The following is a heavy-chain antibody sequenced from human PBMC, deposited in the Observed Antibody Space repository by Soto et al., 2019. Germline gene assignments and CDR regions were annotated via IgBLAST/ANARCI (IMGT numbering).Heavy chain of an antibody. J-gene: IGHJ5*02. Sequence: QVQLQESGPGLVKPSQTLSLTCTVSGGSISSGGYYWSWIRQHPGKGLEWIGYIYYTGTTYYNPSLKSRVNISVATSQNQFSLELISVTAADTAVYYCARVYGDYRSWFDPWGQGTLVTVSS. CDR2: IYYTGTT. D-gene: IGHD4-17*01. CDR1: GGSISSGGYY. V-gene: IGHV4-31*03. CDR3: ARVYGDYRSWFDP.